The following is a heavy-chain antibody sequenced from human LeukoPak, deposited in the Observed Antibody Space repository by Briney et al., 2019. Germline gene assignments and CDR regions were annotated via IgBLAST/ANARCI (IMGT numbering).Heavy chain of an antibody. D-gene: IGHD3-10*02. CDR1: GFTFSSYG. V-gene: IGHV3-30*18. CDR3: AELGITMIGGV. J-gene: IGHJ6*04. Sequence: QSGRSLRLSCAASGFTFSSYGLHWVRQAPGKGLEWVALISYDGSNKYYADSVKGRFTISRDNAKNSLYLQMNSLRAEDTAVYYCAELGITMIGGVWGKGTTVTISS. CDR2: ISYDGSNK.